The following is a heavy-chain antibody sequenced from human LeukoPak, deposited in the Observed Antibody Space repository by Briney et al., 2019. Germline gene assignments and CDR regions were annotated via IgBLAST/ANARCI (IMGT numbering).Heavy chain of an antibody. J-gene: IGHJ4*02. CDR1: GGSISSSNW. CDR3: ARRGATMVRGVMIDY. CDR2: IYHSGST. Sequence: SETLSLTCAASGGSISSSNWWSWVRQPPGKGLEWIGEIYHSGSTNYNPSLKSRVTISIDKSKNQFSLKLSSVTAADTAVYYCARRGATMVRGVMIDYWGQGTLVTVSS. V-gene: IGHV4-4*02. D-gene: IGHD3-10*01.